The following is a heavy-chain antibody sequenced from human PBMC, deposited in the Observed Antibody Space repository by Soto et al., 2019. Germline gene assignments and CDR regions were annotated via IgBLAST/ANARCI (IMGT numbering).Heavy chain of an antibody. CDR2: IYYSGST. J-gene: IGHJ5*02. D-gene: IGHD3-3*01. CDR3: ARDHADLSGYSFWFDP. Sequence: SETLSLTCTVSGGSISSGGYYWRWIRQHPGKGLEWIGYIYYSGSTYYNPSLKSRVTISVDTSKNQFSLKLSSVTAADTAVYYCARDHADLSGYSFWFDPWGQGTLVTVSS. CDR1: GGSISSGGYY. V-gene: IGHV4-31*03.